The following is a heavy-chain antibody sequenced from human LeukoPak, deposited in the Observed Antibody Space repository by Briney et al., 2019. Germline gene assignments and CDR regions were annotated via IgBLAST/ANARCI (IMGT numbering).Heavy chain of an antibody. Sequence: SETLSLTCTVSGYSIRSDYYWGCIRQPPGKGLEWIGNIYQTGSTYYNPSLTSRVTISLDTSKNQFSLKLSSVTAADTAVYYCARDVSITLIRGVTFDYWGQGALVTVSS. V-gene: IGHV4-38-2*02. CDR2: IYQTGST. CDR3: ARDVSITLIRGVTFDY. D-gene: IGHD3-10*01. CDR1: GYSIRSDYY. J-gene: IGHJ4*02.